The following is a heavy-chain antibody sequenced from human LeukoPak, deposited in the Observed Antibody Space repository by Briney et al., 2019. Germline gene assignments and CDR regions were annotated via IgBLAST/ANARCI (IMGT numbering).Heavy chain of an antibody. J-gene: IGHJ4*02. D-gene: IGHD2-21*02. Sequence: ASVKVSCKASGYTFTSYYMYWVRQAPGQGLEWMGLINPSGGNIRYAQKFQGRVTMTRDTSTSTVYMELSSLRSEDTAVYYCARGDWYFDDWGQGILVTVSS. V-gene: IGHV1-46*01. CDR1: GYTFTSYY. CDR3: ARGDWYFDD. CDR2: INPSGGNI.